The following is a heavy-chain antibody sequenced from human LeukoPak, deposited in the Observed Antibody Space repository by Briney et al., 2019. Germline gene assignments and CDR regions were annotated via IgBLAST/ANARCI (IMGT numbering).Heavy chain of an antibody. CDR2: ISSSSSYI. J-gene: IGHJ4*02. CDR3: ARVGSGYYTDY. CDR1: GFPFNRNM. D-gene: IGHD3-3*01. Sequence: GGSLRLSCAASGFPFNRNMMNWVRQAPGKGLEWVSSISSSSSYIYYADSVKGRFTISRDNSKNTLYLQMGSLRAEDMAVYYCARVGSGYYTDYWGQGTLVTVSS. V-gene: IGHV3-21*01.